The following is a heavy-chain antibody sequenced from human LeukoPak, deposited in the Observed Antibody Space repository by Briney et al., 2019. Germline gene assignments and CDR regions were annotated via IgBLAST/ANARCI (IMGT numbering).Heavy chain of an antibody. V-gene: IGHV5-51*01. CDR2: IYPGDSDT. CDR1: GYSFTSYW. J-gene: IGHJ6*02. D-gene: IGHD3-16*01. CDR3: ARAHDYYYYGMDV. Sequence: GESLKISCKGSGYSFTSYWIGWVRQMPGKGLEWMGIIYPGDSDTGYSPSFQGQVTISADKSISTAYLQWSSLKASDTAMYYCARAHDYYYYGMDVWGQGTTVTVSS.